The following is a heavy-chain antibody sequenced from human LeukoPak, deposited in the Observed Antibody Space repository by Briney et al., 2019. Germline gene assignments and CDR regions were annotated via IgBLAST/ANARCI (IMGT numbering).Heavy chain of an antibody. CDR1: GYSISSGYY. V-gene: IGHV4-38-2*02. J-gene: IGHJ4*02. CDR3: ARNLLRWPLPGY. CDR2: IYYSGST. Sequence: SETLSLTCTVSGYSISSGYYWGWIRQPPGKGLEWIGSIYYSGSTNYNPSLKSRVTISLDTSKNQFSLKLSSVTAADTAVYYCARNLLRWPLPGYWGQGTLVTVSS. D-gene: IGHD4-23*01.